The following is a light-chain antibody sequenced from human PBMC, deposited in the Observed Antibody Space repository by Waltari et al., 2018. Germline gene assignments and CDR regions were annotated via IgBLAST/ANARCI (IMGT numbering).Light chain of an antibody. CDR3: QQYYDWPPWT. CDR2: CTF. CDR1: QSVSGH. J-gene: IGKJ1*01. V-gene: IGKV3D-15*01. Sequence: EIVMTQSPATLSVSPGERATLSCRASQSVSGHLAWYQQKPGQAPRLIILCTFTRATGIPARFSCSGSGTEFSLTISSLQSEDFAIYYCQQYYDWPPWTFGQGTKVEL.